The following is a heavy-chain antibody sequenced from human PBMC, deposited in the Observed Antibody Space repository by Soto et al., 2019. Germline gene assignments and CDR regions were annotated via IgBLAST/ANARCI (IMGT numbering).Heavy chain of an antibody. CDR1: GGTFSSYA. V-gene: IGHV1-69*13. J-gene: IGHJ6*02. CDR3: ARIPYYDSSGYSPNYYYGMDV. CDR2: IIPIFGTA. D-gene: IGHD3-22*01. Sequence: ASVKVSCKASGGTFSSYAISWVRQAPGQGLEWMGGIIPIFGTANYAQKFQGRVTITADESTSTAYMELSSLRSEDTAVYYCARIPYYDSSGYSPNYYYGMDVWGQGTTVTV.